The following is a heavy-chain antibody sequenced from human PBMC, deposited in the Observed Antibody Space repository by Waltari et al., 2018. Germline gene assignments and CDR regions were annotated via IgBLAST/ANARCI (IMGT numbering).Heavy chain of an antibody. D-gene: IGHD6-19*01. CDR1: GFTFSSYA. V-gene: IGHV3-23*03. CDR3: AKVQQWLVQDY. J-gene: IGHJ4*02. CDR2: IYSGGST. Sequence: EVQLLESGGGLVQPGGSLRLSCAASGFTFSSYAMSWVRQAPGKGLEWVSVIYSGGSTYYADSVKGRFTISRDNSKNTLYLQMNSLRAEDTAVYYCAKVQQWLVQDYWGQGTLVIVSS.